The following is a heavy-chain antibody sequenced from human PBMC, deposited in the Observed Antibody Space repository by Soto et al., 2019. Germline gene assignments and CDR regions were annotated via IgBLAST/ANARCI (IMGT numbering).Heavy chain of an antibody. CDR3: ARAALPGSWFDP. V-gene: IGHV4-30-2*01. CDR1: GGSISSGGYS. J-gene: IGHJ5*02. Sequence: QLQLQESGSGLVKPSQTLSLTCAVSGGSISSGGYSWSWLRQPPGKGLEWIGYIYHSGRTYYNPSLKSRVTLSVDRSKNQFSLKLSSVTAADTAVYYCARAALPGSWFDPWGQGPLVTVSS. CDR2: IYHSGRT. D-gene: IGHD3-10*01.